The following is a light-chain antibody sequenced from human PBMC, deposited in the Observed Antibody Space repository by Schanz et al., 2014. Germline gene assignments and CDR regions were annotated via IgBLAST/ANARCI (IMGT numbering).Light chain of an antibody. J-gene: IGLJ3*02. V-gene: IGLV2-14*03. CDR3: TSYRSSTILRV. Sequence: QSALTQPASVSGSPGQSITISCTGTSGDVGGHNFVSWYQHHPGKAPKLMIYDVSNRPSGVSNRFSGSKSGKTASLTISGLQAEDEADYYCTSYRSSTILRVFGGGTKLTVL. CDR2: DVS. CDR1: SGDVGGHNF.